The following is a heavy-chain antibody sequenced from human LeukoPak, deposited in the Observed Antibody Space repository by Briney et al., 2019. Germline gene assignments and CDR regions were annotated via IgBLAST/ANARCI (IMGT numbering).Heavy chain of an antibody. Sequence: GGSLRLSCAASGFTFSSYAMHWVRQAPGKGLEWVAVISYDGSNKYYADSVKGRFTISRDNSKNTLYLQMNSLRAEDTAVYCCARDRSSSWPEYFQHWGQGTLVTVSS. D-gene: IGHD6-13*01. CDR3: ARDRSSSWPEYFQH. CDR1: GFTFSSYA. V-gene: IGHV3-30-3*01. CDR2: ISYDGSNK. J-gene: IGHJ1*01.